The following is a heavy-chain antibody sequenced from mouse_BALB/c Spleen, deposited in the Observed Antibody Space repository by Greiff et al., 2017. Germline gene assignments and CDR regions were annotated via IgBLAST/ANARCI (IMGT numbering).Heavy chain of an antibody. V-gene: IGHV3-6*02. Sequence: DVKLQESGPGLVKPSQSLSLTCSVTGYSITSGYYWNWIRQFPGNKLEWMGYISYDGSNNYNPSLKNRISITRDTSKNQFFLKLNSVTTEDTATYYCARDGYYPYWYFDVWGAGTTVTVSS. CDR2: ISYDGSN. J-gene: IGHJ1*01. CDR3: ARDGYYPYWYFDV. D-gene: IGHD2-3*01. CDR1: GYSITSGYY.